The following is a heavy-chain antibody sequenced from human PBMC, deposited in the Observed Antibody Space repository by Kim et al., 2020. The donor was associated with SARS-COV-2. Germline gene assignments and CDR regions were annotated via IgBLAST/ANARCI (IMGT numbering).Heavy chain of an antibody. J-gene: IGHJ6*02. CDR1: GYTFTGYY. CDR3: ARDSVPIVVVPAAISYYYYGMDV. D-gene: IGHD2-2*01. V-gene: IGHV1-2*04. CDR2: INPNSGGT. Sequence: ASVKVSCKASGYTFTGYYMHWVRQAPGQGLEWMGWINPNSGGTNYAQKFQGWVTMTRDTSISTAYMELSRLRSDDTAVYYCARDSVPIVVVPAAISYYYYGMDVWGQGTTVTVSS.